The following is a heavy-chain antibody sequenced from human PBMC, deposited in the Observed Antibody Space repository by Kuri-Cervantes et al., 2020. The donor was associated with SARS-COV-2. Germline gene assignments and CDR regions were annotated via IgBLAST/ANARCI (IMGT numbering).Heavy chain of an antibody. CDR2: IYHSGRT. V-gene: IGHV4-38-2*01. D-gene: IGHD2-2*02. Sequence: SQTLSLTCALSGYSISTGFYWGWIRQPPGKGLEWIGRIYHSGRTYYNTSLQSRVTISVDTSQYQFSLKMSCVTAADAALYYCARVIVVVPAAIRGELYNWFDPWGQGTLVTVSS. CDR1: GYSISTGFY. CDR3: ARVIVVVPAAIRGELYNWFDP. J-gene: IGHJ5*02.